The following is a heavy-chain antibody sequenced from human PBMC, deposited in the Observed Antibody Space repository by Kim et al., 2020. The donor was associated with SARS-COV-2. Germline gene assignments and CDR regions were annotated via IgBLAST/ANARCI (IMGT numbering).Heavy chain of an antibody. CDR3: ARDLLSDREFLLDY. CDR1: GYTFTLYA. J-gene: IGHJ4*02. CDR2: INGGNGDT. Sequence: ASVKVSCKASGYTFTLYAMQWVRQAPGQRPEWMGYINGGNGDTKYSQNFQGRVTFTRHTSATTFYMELSSLRSEDTAVYYCARDLLSDREFLLDYWGQGALVTVSP. V-gene: IGHV1-3*01. D-gene: IGHD3-10*01.